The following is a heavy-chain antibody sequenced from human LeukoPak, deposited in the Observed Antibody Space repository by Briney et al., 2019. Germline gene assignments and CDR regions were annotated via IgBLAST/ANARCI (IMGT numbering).Heavy chain of an antibody. Sequence: GGSLRLSCAASGFTFSNYAMSWFRQAPGKGLEWVSAISGSGGSTYYADSVKGRFTISRDNSKNTLYLQMNSLRAEDTAVYYCAKDLSREYDILTGYYMSRYYFDCWGQGTLVTVSS. CDR3: AKDLSREYDILTGYYMSRYYFDC. CDR1: GFTFSNYA. J-gene: IGHJ4*02. D-gene: IGHD3-9*01. CDR2: ISGSGGST. V-gene: IGHV3-23*01.